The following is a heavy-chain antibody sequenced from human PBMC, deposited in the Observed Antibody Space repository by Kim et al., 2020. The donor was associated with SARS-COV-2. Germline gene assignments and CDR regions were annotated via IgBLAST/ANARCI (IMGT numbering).Heavy chain of an antibody. Sequence: ASVKVSCKASGYTFTSYAMNWVRQAPGQGLEWMGWINTNTGNPTYAQGFTGRFVFSLDTSVSTAYLQISSLKAEDTAVYYCARERLTMVRGGYNWFDPWGQGTLVTVSS. D-gene: IGHD3-10*01. CDR2: INTNTGNP. V-gene: IGHV7-4-1*02. J-gene: IGHJ5*02. CDR1: GYTFTSYA. CDR3: ARERLTMVRGGYNWFDP.